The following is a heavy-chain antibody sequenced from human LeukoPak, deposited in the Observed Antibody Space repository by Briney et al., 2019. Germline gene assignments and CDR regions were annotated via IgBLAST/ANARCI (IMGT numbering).Heavy chain of an antibody. D-gene: IGHD3-16*01. Sequence: ASVKVPCKASGYTFTDYYIHWVRQSAGHQLEWVGWIKSNSGDTEYAQTFQGRVTMTKDTSISTFYMDLTGLRSDDTAVYYCASGRRGGYGLDVWDHGTTVTVSS. CDR2: IKSNSGDT. CDR1: GYTFTDYY. J-gene: IGHJ6*02. V-gene: IGHV1-2*02. CDR3: ASGRRGGYGLDV.